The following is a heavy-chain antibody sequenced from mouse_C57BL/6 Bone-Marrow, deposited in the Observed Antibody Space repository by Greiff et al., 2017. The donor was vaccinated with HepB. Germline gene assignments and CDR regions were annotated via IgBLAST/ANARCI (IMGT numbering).Heavy chain of an antibody. V-gene: IGHV14-1*01. Sequence: EVQLQQSGAELVRPGASVKLSCTASGFNIKDYYMHWVKQRPEQGLEWIGRIDPEDGDTESAPKFQGKATMTAYTSSNTAYLQRNSLTSEDTAVYYCRWTWDYWGQGTTLTVSS. D-gene: IGHD1-1*02. CDR2: IDPEDGDT. J-gene: IGHJ2*01. CDR3: RWTWDY. CDR1: GFNIKDYY.